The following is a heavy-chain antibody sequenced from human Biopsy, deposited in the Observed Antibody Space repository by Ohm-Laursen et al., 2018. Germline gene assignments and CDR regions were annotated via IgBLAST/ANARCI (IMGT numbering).Heavy chain of an antibody. J-gene: IGHJ4*02. D-gene: IGHD7-27*01. CDR3: ARLTGDPSY. Sequence: SDTLSLTCPVSGGSIKSYYWNWIRQSPGKGLEWIGFIYYTGHTNYNPSLKSRATISVDTPKNQFSLKVISVTAADTAVYYCARLTGDPSYWGQGILVTVSS. V-gene: IGHV4-59*07. CDR2: IYYTGHT. CDR1: GGSIKSYY.